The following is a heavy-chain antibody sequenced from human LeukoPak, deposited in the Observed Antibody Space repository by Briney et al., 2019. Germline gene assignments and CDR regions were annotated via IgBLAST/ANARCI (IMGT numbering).Heavy chain of an antibody. CDR3: ARDRIASGVGFDY. CDR1: GGTFSSYA. J-gene: IGHJ4*02. D-gene: IGHD1-26*01. Sequence: ASVTVSCKASGGTFSSYAISWVRQAPGQGLEWMGGIIPIFGTANYAQKFQGRVTITADESTSTAYMELSSLRSEDTAVYYCARDRIASGVGFDYWGRGTLVTVSS. CDR2: IIPIFGTA. V-gene: IGHV1-69*13.